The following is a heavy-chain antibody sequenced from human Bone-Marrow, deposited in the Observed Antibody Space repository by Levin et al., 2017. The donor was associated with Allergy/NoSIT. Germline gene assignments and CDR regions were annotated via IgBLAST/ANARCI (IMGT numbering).Heavy chain of an antibody. V-gene: IGHV3-33*01. D-gene: IGHD3-10*02. CDR3: ARDPCVRGVPCYYMDV. CDR1: GFTFGSYG. Sequence: GESLKISCAASGFTFGSYGMHWVRQAPGEGLEWVAIIWYDGSEESYADSVKGRFTISRDNSKNTLFLQMNSLRDEDTAVYYCARDPCVRGVPCYYMDVWGKGTTVTVSS. CDR2: IWYDGSEE. J-gene: IGHJ6*03.